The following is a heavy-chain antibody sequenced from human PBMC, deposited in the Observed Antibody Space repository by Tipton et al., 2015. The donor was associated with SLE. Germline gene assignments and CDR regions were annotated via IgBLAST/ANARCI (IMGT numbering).Heavy chain of an antibody. CDR1: GFDFSSYS. J-gene: IGHJ4*02. D-gene: IGHD1-26*01. V-gene: IGHV3-64*01. CDR2: ISNNGGNP. Sequence: SLRLSCAASGFDFSSYSMLWVRQTPGKGLEYVSAISNNGGNPYYANSVKGRFTISRDDSKNMLYLQMGSLRDEDMGVYYCARRATTNSYDYWSRGTLVTVSS. CDR3: ARRATTNSYDY.